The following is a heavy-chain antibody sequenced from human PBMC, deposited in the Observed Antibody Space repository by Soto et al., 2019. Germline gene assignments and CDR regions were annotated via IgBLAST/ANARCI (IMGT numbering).Heavy chain of an antibody. Sequence: GWSLRLSCTSSVFTFVDYAMSWFRQAPGKGLEWVGFIRSKAYGGTTEYAASVKGRFTISRDDSKSIAYLQMNSLKTEDTAVYYCTRWTPYYGDPPFDYWGQGTLVTVSS. J-gene: IGHJ4*02. CDR1: VFTFVDYA. V-gene: IGHV3-49*03. D-gene: IGHD4-17*01. CDR3: TRWTPYYGDPPFDY. CDR2: IRSKAYGGTT.